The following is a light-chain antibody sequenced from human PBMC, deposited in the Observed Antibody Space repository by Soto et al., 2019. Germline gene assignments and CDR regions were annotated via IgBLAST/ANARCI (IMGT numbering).Light chain of an antibody. CDR1: QRVSSNY. CDR2: GAS. Sequence: ETVLTQSPGTLSLSPGERATLSCRASQRVSSNYLAWYQQKPGQAPRLLVYGASIRATGIPDRFSGSGSGTDFTLTISRLEPEDFAVYYCQQYGSSLYTFGQGTKVDIK. J-gene: IGKJ2*01. CDR3: QQYGSSLYT. V-gene: IGKV3-20*01.